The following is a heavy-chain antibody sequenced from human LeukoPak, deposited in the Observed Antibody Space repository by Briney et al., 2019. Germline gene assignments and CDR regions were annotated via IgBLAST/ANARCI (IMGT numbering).Heavy chain of an antibody. D-gene: IGHD3-22*01. CDR3: ARAEDYYDSSGSIDFDY. CDR1: GFTFSSYA. J-gene: IGHJ4*02. Sequence: GGSLRLSCAASGFTFSSYAMHWVRQAPGKGLEWVAVISYDGSNKYYADSVKGRFTISRDNSKNTLYLQMNSLRAEDTAVYYCARAEDYYDSSGSIDFDYWGQGTLVTVSS. V-gene: IGHV3-30-3*01. CDR2: ISYDGSNK.